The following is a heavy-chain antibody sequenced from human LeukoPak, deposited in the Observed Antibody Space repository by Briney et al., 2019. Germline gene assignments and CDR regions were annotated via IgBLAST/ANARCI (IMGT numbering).Heavy chain of an antibody. J-gene: IGHJ3*01. CDR1: TGSISFGDYS. D-gene: IGHD2/OR15-2a*01. V-gene: IGHV4-30-2*01. CDR2: IYHSGST. CDR3: ARVSFPDRAFDL. Sequence: PSETLSLTCAVSTGSISFGDYSWSWIRQPPGKGLEWIGYIYHSGSTYYNPSLKSRVTISVDRSRDQVSLKLSTVTAADTAMYYCARVSFPDRAFDLWGQGTMVTVSS.